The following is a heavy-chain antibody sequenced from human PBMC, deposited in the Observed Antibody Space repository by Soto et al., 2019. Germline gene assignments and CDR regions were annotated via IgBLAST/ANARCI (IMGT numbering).Heavy chain of an antibody. Sequence: QLQLQESGSGLVKPSQTLSLTCAVSGGSINSSGYSWSWIRQPPGKGLEWIGYIHHTGSTYYNPSLKSRVTISVDRSKNQFSLKLSFMTASHTAVYYCARAFTFRGVIVTDAFDIWRQGTMVTVSS. V-gene: IGHV4-30-2*01. CDR3: ARAFTFRGVIVTDAFDI. CDR2: IHHTGST. J-gene: IGHJ3*02. D-gene: IGHD3-16*02. CDR1: GGSINSSGYS.